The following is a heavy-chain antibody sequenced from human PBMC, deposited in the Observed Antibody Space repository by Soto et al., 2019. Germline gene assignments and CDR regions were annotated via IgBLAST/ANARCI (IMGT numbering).Heavy chain of an antibody. CDR1: GFTVSSDY. J-gene: IGHJ6*02. D-gene: IGHD1-26*01. CDR2: IYSGGST. Sequence: EVQVVEFGGGLVQPGGSLRLSCAASGFTVSSDYMSWVRQAPGKGLEWVSVIYSGGSTYYADSVKGRFTISRDNSKNTLYLQMNSLRAEDTAVYYCARDPGDRNGVSVWGQGTTVTVSS. CDR3: ARDPGDRNGVSV. V-gene: IGHV3-66*01.